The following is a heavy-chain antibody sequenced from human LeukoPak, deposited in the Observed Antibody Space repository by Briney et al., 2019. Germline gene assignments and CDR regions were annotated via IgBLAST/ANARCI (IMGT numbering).Heavy chain of an antibody. CDR1: GYTFTSYA. CDR3: ARDPGGKYQLLPQYIWFDP. J-gene: IGHJ5*02. Sequence: ASVKVSCKASGYTFTSYAMHWVRQAPGQRLEWMGWINAGNGNTKYSQKFQGRVTITRDTSASTAYMELSSLRSEDTAVYYCARDPGGKYQLLPQYIWFDPWGQGTLVTVSS. D-gene: IGHD2-2*01. CDR2: INAGNGNT. V-gene: IGHV1-3*01.